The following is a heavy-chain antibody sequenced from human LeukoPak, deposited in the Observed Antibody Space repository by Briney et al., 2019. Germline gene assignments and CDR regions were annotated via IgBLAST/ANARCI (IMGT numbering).Heavy chain of an antibody. CDR1: GDSINNNY. J-gene: IGHJ5*02. CDR3: ATCRDEFGGYGFTS. CDR2: IYDSGST. D-gene: IGHD5-12*01. Sequence: PSETLSHTCTVSGDSINNNYWSWIRQPPGKGLEWIGYIYDSGSTKYNPSLKSRVTFSVDTSKNLFSLKLTSLTAADTAVYYCATCRDEFGGYGFTSWGQGTLVTVSS. V-gene: IGHV4-59*01.